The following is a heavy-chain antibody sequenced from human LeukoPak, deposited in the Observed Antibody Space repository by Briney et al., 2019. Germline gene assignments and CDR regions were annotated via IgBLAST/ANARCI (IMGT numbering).Heavy chain of an antibody. J-gene: IGHJ6*02. CDR2: INHSGST. D-gene: IGHD1-7*01. CDR1: GGSFSGYC. Sequence: SETLSLTCAVYGGSFSGYCWSWIRQPPGKGLEWIGEINHSGSTNYNPSLKSRVTISVDTSKNQFSLKLSSVTAADTAVYYCASLNYKANYYYYYGMDVWGQGTTVTVSS. V-gene: IGHV4-34*01. CDR3: ASLNYKANYYYYYGMDV.